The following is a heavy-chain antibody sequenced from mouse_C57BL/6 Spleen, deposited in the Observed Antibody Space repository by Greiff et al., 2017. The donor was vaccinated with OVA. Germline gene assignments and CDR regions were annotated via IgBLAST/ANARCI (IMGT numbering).Heavy chain of an antibody. CDR2: INPSSGYT. V-gene: IGHV1-7*01. Sequence: VQLQQSGADLAKPGASVKLSCKASGYTFTSYWMNWVKQRPGQGLEWIGYINPSSGYTKYNQKFKDKATLTADKSSSTAYMQLSSLTYEDSAVYYCARAYGSSFYAMDYWGQGTSVTVSS. CDR3: ARAYGSSFYAMDY. CDR1: GYTFTSYW. J-gene: IGHJ4*01. D-gene: IGHD1-1*01.